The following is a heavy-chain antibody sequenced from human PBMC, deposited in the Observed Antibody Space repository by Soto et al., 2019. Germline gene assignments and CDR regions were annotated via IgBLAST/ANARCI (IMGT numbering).Heavy chain of an antibody. CDR3: ARRPDYGSGSSLALYYGMDV. CDR2: IYYSGST. Sequence: QVQLQESGPGLVKPSQTLSLTCTVSGGSISSGGYYWSWIRQHPGKGLEWIGYIYYSGSTYYNPSLKTRVTIAVDTSKNQFSLKLSSVTAADTAVYYCARRPDYGSGSSLALYYGMDVWGQGTTVTVSS. V-gene: IGHV4-31*03. CDR1: GGSISSGGYY. D-gene: IGHD3-10*01. J-gene: IGHJ6*02.